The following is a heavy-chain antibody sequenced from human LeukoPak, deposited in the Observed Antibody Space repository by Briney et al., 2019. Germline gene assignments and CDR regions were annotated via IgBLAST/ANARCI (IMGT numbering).Heavy chain of an antibody. Sequence: SETLSLTCAVYGGSFSGYYWSWIRQPPGKGLEWIGEINHSGSTNYNPSLKSRVTMSVDTSKNQFSLKLSSVTAADTAVYYCARVPGGSGSYYSTTFDYWGQGTLVIVSS. J-gene: IGHJ4*02. V-gene: IGHV4-34*01. CDR1: GGSFSGYY. CDR3: ARVPGGSGSYYSTTFDY. D-gene: IGHD3-22*01. CDR2: INHSGST.